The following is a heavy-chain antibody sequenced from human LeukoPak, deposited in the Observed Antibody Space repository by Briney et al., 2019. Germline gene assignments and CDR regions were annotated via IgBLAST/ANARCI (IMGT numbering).Heavy chain of an antibody. CDR1: GFTFSSYA. CDR2: ISGSCGST. D-gene: IGHD3-22*01. J-gene: IGHJ3*02. Sequence: GGSLRLSCAASGFTFSSYAMSWVRQAPGKGLEWVSGISGSCGSTYYADSVKGRFTISRDNSKNTLYLQMNSLRAEDTAVYHCAKGRYYYDNSDAFEIWGQGTMVTVSS. CDR3: AKGRYYYDNSDAFEI. V-gene: IGHV3-23*01.